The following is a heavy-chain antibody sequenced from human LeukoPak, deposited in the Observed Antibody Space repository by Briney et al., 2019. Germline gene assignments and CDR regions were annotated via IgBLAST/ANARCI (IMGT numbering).Heavy chain of an antibody. CDR2: ISAYNGNT. V-gene: IGHV1-18*01. CDR3: ARDAGVIVVPAAPIL. J-gene: IGHJ4*02. Sequence: GASVKVSCKTSGYTFTTFGTTWVRQAPGQGLEWMGWISAYNGNTNFAQKFQGRVTMTTDTSTNTAYMELRSLRSDDTAVYFCARDAGVIVVPAAPILWGQGTLVTVSS. CDR1: GYTFTTFG. D-gene: IGHD2-2*01.